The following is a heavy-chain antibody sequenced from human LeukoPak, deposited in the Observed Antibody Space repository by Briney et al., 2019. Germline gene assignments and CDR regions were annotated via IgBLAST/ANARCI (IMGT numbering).Heavy chain of an antibody. CDR2: ISYDGSNK. V-gene: IGHV3-30-3*01. CDR1: GFTFSSYA. J-gene: IGHJ4*02. Sequence: GRSLRLSCAASGFTFSSYAMHWVRQAPGKGLEWAAVISYDGSNKYYADSVKGRFTISRDNSKNTLYLQMNSLRAEDTAVYYCARDIPVTMIVVANDYWGQGTLVTVSS. D-gene: IGHD3-22*01. CDR3: ARDIPVTMIVVANDY.